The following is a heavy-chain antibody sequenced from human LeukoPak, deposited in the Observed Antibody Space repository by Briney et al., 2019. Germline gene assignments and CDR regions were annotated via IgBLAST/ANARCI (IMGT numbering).Heavy chain of an antibody. CDR3: ARDLDPSSSPFPYYFDY. CDR2: IKQDGREK. CDR1: GFTFSSYW. J-gene: IGHJ4*02. V-gene: IGHV3-7*01. Sequence: GGSLRLSCAASGFTFSSYWMSWVRQAPGKGLEWVANIKQDGREKHYVDSVKGRFTISRDNAKNSLYLQMNSLRAVDTAVYYCARDLDPSSSPFPYYFDYWGQGTLVTVSS. D-gene: IGHD6-6*01.